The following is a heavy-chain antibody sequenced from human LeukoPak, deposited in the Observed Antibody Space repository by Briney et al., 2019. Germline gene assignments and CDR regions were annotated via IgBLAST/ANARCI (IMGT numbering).Heavy chain of an antibody. J-gene: IGHJ4*02. CDR3: AKTGSLMGRFFDY. CDR1: GDPMTNYC. CDR2: IHHSVTT. V-gene: IGHV4-59*01. D-gene: IGHD3-10*01. Sequence: SETLSLPCTVCGDPMTNYCWNWIRQPPGKGLEWIGYIHHSVTTNYNPSLKSRLTMSVDTSKNQFSLKLASVNAADTPMYFCAKTGSLMGRFFDYWGQGIQVIVSS.